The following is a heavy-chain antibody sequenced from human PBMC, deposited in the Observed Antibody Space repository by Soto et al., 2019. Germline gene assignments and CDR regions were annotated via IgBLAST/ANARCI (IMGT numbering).Heavy chain of an antibody. V-gene: IGHV3-23*01. D-gene: IGHD5-12*01. CDR1: GFTFNSYA. CDR3: VKSAGDQWMFDY. Sequence: EVHLSESGGGLVQPGGSLRLSCAASGFTFNSYAMSWVRQAPGKGLHWVSALSRSATNIFYADSVRGRFTISRDNSKNTLSLQMNSLRAEDTAIYYCVKSAGDQWMFDYWGQGILVTVSS. CDR2: LSRSATNI. J-gene: IGHJ4*02.